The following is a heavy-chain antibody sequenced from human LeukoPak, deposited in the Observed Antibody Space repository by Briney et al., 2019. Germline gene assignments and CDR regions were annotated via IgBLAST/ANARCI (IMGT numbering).Heavy chain of an antibody. Sequence: GESLNISCMGSGYSFTSYWISWVRQMPGKGLEWMGTIDPSDSYTNYSPSFQGHVTISADKSISAAYLQWSSLKASDTAMYYCARREMATTSSDYWGQGTLVTVSS. CDR2: IDPSDSYT. CDR3: ARREMATTSSDY. CDR1: GYSFTSYW. V-gene: IGHV5-10-1*01. J-gene: IGHJ4*02. D-gene: IGHD5-24*01.